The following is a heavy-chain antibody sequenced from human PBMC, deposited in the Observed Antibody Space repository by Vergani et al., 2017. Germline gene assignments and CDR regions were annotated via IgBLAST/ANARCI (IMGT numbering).Heavy chain of an antibody. J-gene: IGHJ6*02. CDR3: ARVRTYYYDSSGYYQRGMVMDV. Sequence: QVQLVQSGAEVKKPGASVKVSCKASGYTFTGYYMHWVRQAPGQGLEWMGWINPNSGGTNYAQKFQGRVTITADESTSTAYMELSSLRSEDTAVYYCARVRTYYYDSSGYYQRGMVMDVWGQGTTVTVSS. CDR1: GYTFTGYY. CDR2: INPNSGGT. D-gene: IGHD3-22*01. V-gene: IGHV1-2*02.